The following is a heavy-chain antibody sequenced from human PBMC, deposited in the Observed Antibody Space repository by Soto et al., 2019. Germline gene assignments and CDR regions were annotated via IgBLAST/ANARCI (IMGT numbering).Heavy chain of an antibody. CDR3: ARGAVYNWFDP. CDR2: MNPNGGNT. Sequence: QVQLVQSGAEVKKPGASVKVSCKASGYTFTSYDINWVRQATGQGLEWMGWMNPNGGNTNYAQKFQGRLTMTRNTSINTAYMELSNLRSDDTAVYYCARGAVYNWFDPWGQGTLVTVSS. CDR1: GYTFTSYD. V-gene: IGHV1-8*01. J-gene: IGHJ5*02.